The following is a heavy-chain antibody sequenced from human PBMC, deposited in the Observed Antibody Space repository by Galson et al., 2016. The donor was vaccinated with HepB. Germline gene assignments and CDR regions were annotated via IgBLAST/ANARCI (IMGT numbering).Heavy chain of an antibody. J-gene: IGHJ4*02. Sequence: SETLSPTCTVSGGSVSSSSHWGWIRQPPGKGLEWIGSIYYSGSTYYNPSLKSRITISVDTSKNQFYLKLSSVTAADTAVYYCARLGYDSSGYYLPHFDYWGQGTLVTVSS. CDR2: IYYSGST. D-gene: IGHD3-22*01. CDR3: ARLGYDSSGYYLPHFDY. CDR1: GGSVSSSSH. V-gene: IGHV4-39*01.